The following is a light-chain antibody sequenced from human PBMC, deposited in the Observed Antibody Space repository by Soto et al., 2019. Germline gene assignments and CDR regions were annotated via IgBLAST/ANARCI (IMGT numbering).Light chain of an antibody. CDR3: SSYTSSSTLAV. CDR2: DVS. V-gene: IGLV2-14*01. Sequence: QSALTQPASVSGSPGQSITISCTGTSSDVGGYNYVPWYQQHPGKAPKLMIYDVSNRPSGVSNRFSGSKSGNTASLTISGLQAEDEADYYCSSYTSSSTLAVFGGGTQLTV. J-gene: IGLJ7*01. CDR1: SSDVGGYNY.